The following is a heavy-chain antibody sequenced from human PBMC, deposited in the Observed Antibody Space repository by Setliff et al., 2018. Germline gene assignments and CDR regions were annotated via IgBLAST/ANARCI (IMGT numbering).Heavy chain of an antibody. J-gene: IGHJ6*03. CDR3: ARVTGFSYMDV. CDR1: GDSISRAKYY. Sequence: SETLSLTCTVSGDSISRAKYYWSWIRQSAGKGLECLGRIYTDGSTKYNPSLNSRVTLLIDTAKNQISLRLSSVTAANTAVYFCARVTGFSYMDVWGKGTTVTVSS. D-gene: IGHD3-3*01. V-gene: IGHV4-61*02. CDR2: IYTDGST.